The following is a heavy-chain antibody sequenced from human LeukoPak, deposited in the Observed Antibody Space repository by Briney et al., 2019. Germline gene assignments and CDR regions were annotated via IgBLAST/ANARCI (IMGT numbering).Heavy chain of an antibody. CDR3: ARVARDGYNSDCYGMDV. D-gene: IGHD5-24*01. V-gene: IGHV1-18*01. J-gene: IGHJ6*02. CDR1: GYTFTSYG. Sequence: ASVKVSCKASGYTFTSYGISWVRQAPGQGLEWMGWISAYNGNTNYAQKLQGRVTMTTDTSTSTAYMELRSLRSDDTAVYYCARVARDGYNSDCYGMDVWGQGTTVTVSS. CDR2: ISAYNGNT.